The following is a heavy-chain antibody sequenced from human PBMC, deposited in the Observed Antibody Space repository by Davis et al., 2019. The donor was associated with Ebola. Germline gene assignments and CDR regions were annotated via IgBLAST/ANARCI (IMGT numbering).Heavy chain of an antibody. CDR3: ARGRRPTNYVWGSYRYFQYYFDY. J-gene: IGHJ4*02. Sequence: ASVKVSCKASGYTFTSYDINWVRQATGQGLEWMGWMNPNSGNTGYAQKFQGRVTMTRNTSISTAYMELSSLRSEDTAVYYCARGRRPTNYVWGSYRYFQYYFDYWGQGTLVTVSS. CDR1: GYTFTSYD. CDR2: MNPNSGNT. V-gene: IGHV1-8*01. D-gene: IGHD3-16*02.